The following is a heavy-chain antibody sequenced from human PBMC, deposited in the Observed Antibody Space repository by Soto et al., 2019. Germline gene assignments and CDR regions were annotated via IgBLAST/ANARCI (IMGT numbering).Heavy chain of an antibody. CDR1: GYTFTSYH. CDR3: ARGIAAGFDY. V-gene: IGHV1-8*01. Sequence: GASVKVSCKASGYTFTSYHINWVRQAPGQGPEWMGWMNPDSGDTGYAQMFQGRVTMTRDTSISTAYMELSSLRSEDTAVYYCARGIAAGFDYWGQGALVTVSS. D-gene: IGHD6-25*01. CDR2: MNPDSGDT. J-gene: IGHJ4*02.